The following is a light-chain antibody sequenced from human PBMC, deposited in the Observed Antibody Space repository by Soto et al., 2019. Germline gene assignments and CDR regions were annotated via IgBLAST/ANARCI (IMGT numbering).Light chain of an antibody. J-gene: IGKJ2*01. V-gene: IGKV3-20*01. CDR2: GAS. CDR1: QSVTSTY. CDR3: QQYGSSLYT. Sequence: EIVLMQSPGTLSSSPGERATLSCRASQSVTSTYLAWYQQKSGQAPRLLIYGASTRATGIPDRFSGSGSGTDFTLTISRLEPEDFAVYYCQQYGSSLYTFGQGTKLEIK.